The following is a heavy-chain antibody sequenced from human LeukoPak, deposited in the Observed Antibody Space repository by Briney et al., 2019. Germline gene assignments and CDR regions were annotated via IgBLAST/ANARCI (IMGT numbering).Heavy chain of an antibody. D-gene: IGHD3-10*01. CDR1: GGSISSYY. Sequence: SETLSLTCTVSGGSISSYYWGWIRQPPGKGLEWIGSIYYSGSTYYNPSLKSRVTISVDTSKNQFSLKLSSVTAADTAVYHCARTRYYYNSRSYGAPYYFDYWGQGTLVTVSS. CDR3: ARTRYYYNSRSYGAPYYFDY. J-gene: IGHJ4*02. V-gene: IGHV4-39*01. CDR2: IYYSGST.